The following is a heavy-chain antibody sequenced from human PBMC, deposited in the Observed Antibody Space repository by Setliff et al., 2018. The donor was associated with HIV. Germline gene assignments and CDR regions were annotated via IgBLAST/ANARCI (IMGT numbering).Heavy chain of an antibody. Sequence: SLRLSCAASGFTFSNYVMTWVRQAPGKGLEWVSAISGLSNVRNYADSVKGRFTISRDNSKNTLFLQVSSLRADDTAVYYCAKGYNADWYFFDYWGQGTLVTVSS. CDR2: ISGLSNVR. CDR3: AKGYNADWYFFDY. D-gene: IGHD1-20*01. J-gene: IGHJ4*02. V-gene: IGHV3-23*01. CDR1: GFTFSNYV.